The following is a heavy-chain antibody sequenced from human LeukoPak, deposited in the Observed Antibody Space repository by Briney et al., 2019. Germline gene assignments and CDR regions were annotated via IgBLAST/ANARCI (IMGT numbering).Heavy chain of an antibody. CDR3: ARDREQWLADYFDY. V-gene: IGHV1-2*02. CDR2: INPNSGGT. D-gene: IGHD6-19*01. Sequence: ASVKVSCKASGYTFAGYYMHWVRQAPGQGLEWMGWINPNSGGTNYAQKFQGRVTMTRDTSISTAYMELSRLRSDDTAVYYCARDREQWLADYFDYWGQGTLVTVSS. J-gene: IGHJ4*02. CDR1: GYTFAGYY.